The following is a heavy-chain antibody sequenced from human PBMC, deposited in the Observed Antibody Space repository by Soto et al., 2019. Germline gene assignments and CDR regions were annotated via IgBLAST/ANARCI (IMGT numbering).Heavy chain of an antibody. CDR2: INAGNGNT. D-gene: IGHD2-21*02. CDR1: GYTFTSYA. J-gene: IGHJ5*02. CDR3: ARDCGGDCLGLINWFDP. V-gene: IGHV1-3*01. Sequence: AASVKVSCKASGYTFTSYAMHWVRQAPGQRLEWMGWINAGNGNTKYSQKFQGRVTITRDTSASTAYMELSSLRSEDTAVYYCARDCGGDCLGLINWFDPWGQGTLVTVSS.